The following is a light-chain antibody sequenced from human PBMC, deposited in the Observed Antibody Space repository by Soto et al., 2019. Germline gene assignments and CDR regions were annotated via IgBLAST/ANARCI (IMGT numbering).Light chain of an antibody. CDR1: SSDVGGYNY. CDR2: DVS. V-gene: IGLV2-11*01. CDR3: CSYAGSSTYV. Sequence: QSVLTQPRSVSGSPGQSVTISCTGTSSDVGGYNYVSWYQQHPGKAPKLMIYDVSKWPSGVPDRFSGSKSGSTASLTISGLQAEDEADYYCCSYAGSSTYVFGTGTKVTVL. J-gene: IGLJ1*01.